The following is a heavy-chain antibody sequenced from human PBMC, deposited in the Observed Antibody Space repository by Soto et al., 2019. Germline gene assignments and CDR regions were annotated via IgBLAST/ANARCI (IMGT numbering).Heavy chain of an antibody. Sequence: ASVKVSCKDSGYTLTSYARHWVRQAPGQRLEWMGWINAGNGNTKYSQKFQGRVTITRDTSASTAYMELSSLRSEDTAVYYCASESYGGEFDYWGQGTLVTVSS. D-gene: IGHD4-17*01. CDR3: ASESYGGEFDY. CDR2: INAGNGNT. V-gene: IGHV1-3*01. CDR1: GYTLTSYA. J-gene: IGHJ4*02.